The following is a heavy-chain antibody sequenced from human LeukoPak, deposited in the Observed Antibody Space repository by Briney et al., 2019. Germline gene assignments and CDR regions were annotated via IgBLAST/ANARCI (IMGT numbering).Heavy chain of an antibody. D-gene: IGHD1/OR15-1a*01. CDR2: INHSGST. Sequence: SETLSLTCAVYGGSFSGYYWSWIRQPPGKGLEWIGEINHSGSTNYNPSLKSRVTISVDTSKNQFSLKLSSVTAADTAVYYCARGSERGNTHLNWGQGTLVTVYS. V-gene: IGHV4-34*01. J-gene: IGHJ4*02. CDR1: GGSFSGYY. CDR3: ARGSERGNTHLN.